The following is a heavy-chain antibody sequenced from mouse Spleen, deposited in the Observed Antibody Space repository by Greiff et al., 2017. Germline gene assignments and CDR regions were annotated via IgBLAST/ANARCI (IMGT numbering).Heavy chain of an antibody. CDR1: GDSITSGY. CDR3: ARGGNYVYYAMDY. V-gene: IGHV3-8*02. Sequence: EVKLMESGPSLVKPSQTLSLTCSVTGDSITSGYWNWIRKFPGNKLEYMGYISYSGSTYYNPSLKSRISITRDTSKNQYYLQLNSVTTEDTATYYCARGGNYVYYAMDYWGQGTSVTVSS. CDR2: ISYSGST. J-gene: IGHJ4*01. D-gene: IGHD2-1*01.